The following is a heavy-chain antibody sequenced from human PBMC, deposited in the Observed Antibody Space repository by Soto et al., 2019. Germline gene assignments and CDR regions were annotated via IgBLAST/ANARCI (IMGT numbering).Heavy chain of an antibody. CDR1: GCTFTSYY. CDR3: GSDFSGSYYYYYGMDV. V-gene: IGHV1-46*01. CDR2: INPSGGST. D-gene: IGHD1-26*01. Sequence: QVQLVQSGAEVKKPGASVKVSCKASGCTFTSYYMHWVRQAPGQGLEWMGIINPSGGSTSYAQKFQGRVTMTRDTSTSTVYMELSSLRSEDPAVYYCGSDFSGSYYYYYGMDVWGQGTTVTVSS. J-gene: IGHJ6*02.